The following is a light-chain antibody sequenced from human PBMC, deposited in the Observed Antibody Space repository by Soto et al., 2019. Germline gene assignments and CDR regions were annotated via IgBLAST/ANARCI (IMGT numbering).Light chain of an antibody. CDR2: GAS. CDR1: QGVYSNY. J-gene: IGKJ2*01. V-gene: IGKV3-20*01. Sequence: EIVLTQSPGTLSLSPGDIATLSCRASQGVYSNYLAWYQHKPGQPPRLLISGASSRATGIPDRFSGSGSETDFTLTISRLEPEDFAVYYCQQYGASPYTFGQGTKL. CDR3: QQYGASPYT.